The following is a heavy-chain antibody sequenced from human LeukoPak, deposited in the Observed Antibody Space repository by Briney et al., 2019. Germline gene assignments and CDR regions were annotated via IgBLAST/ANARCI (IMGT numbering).Heavy chain of an antibody. D-gene: IGHD1-1*01. CDR3: ASRRAQGWNDAFDI. J-gene: IGHJ3*02. Sequence: ASVKVSCKASGYTFTSYDINWVRRATGQGLEWMGWMNPNSGNTGYAQKFQGRVTITRNTSISTAYMEVSSLRSEDTAVYYCASRRAQGWNDAFDIWGQGTMVTVSS. CDR2: MNPNSGNT. V-gene: IGHV1-8*03. CDR1: GYTFTSYD.